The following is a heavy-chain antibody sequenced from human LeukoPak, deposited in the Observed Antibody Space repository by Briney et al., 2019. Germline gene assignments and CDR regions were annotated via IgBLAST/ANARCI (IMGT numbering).Heavy chain of an antibody. D-gene: IGHD3-22*01. V-gene: IGHV4-4*07. J-gene: IGHJ3*02. CDR1: GGSISSYY. CDR2: IYSAGST. Sequence: KASETLSLTCTVSGGSISSYYWSWIRQPAGKGLEWIGRIYSAGSTNYNPSLKGRVTMSVDTSKNQFSLRLISVTAADTAVYYCARFGTPKTYYYDSHLSHDAFDIWGQGTMVTVSS. CDR3: ARFGTPKTYYYDSHLSHDAFDI.